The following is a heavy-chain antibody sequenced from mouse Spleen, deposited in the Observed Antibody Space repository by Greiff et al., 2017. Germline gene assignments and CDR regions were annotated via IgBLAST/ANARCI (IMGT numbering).Heavy chain of an antibody. CDR2: IDPENGDT. CDR1: GFNIKDDY. D-gene: IGHD4-1*01. V-gene: IGHV14-4*01. J-gene: IGHJ2*01. CDR3: TITGSYY. Sequence: VQLQQSGAELVRPGASVKLSCTASGFNIKDDYMHWVKQRPEQGLEWIGWIDPENGDTEYASKFQGKATITADTSSNTAYLQLSSLTSEDTAVYYCTITGSYYRGQGTTLTVSS.